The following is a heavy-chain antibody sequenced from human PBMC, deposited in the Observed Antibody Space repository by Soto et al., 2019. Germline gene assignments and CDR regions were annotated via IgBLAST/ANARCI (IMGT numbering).Heavy chain of an antibody. CDR3: ASWGSYRYPDAFDI. J-gene: IGHJ3*02. D-gene: IGHD3-16*02. V-gene: IGHV4-59*08. CDR2: IYYSGST. Sequence: SETLSLTCTVSGGSISSYYWSWIRQPPGKGLEWIGYIYYSGSTNYNPSLKSRVTISVDTSKNQFSLKLSSVTAADTAVYYCASWGSYRYPDAFDIWGQGTMVTVSS. CDR1: GGSISSYY.